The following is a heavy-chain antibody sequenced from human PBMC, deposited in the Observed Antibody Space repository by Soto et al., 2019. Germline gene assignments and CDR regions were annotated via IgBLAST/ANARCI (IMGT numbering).Heavy chain of an antibody. CDR2: IYYSGST. CDR3: ATEMATIFVRAFDI. J-gene: IGHJ3*02. D-gene: IGHD3-3*01. Sequence: TSETLSLTCTVSGGSISSGGYYWSWIRQHPGKGLEWIGYIYYSGSTYYNPSLKSRVTISVDTSKNQFSLKLSSVTAADTAVYYCATEMATIFVRAFDIWGQGTMVTVSS. V-gene: IGHV4-31*03. CDR1: GGSISSGGYY.